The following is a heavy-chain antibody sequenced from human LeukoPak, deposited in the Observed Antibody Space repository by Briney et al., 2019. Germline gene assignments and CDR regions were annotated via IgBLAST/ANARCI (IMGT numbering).Heavy chain of an antibody. CDR1: GFTFSSYS. D-gene: IGHD5-24*01. V-gene: IGHV3-21*01. CDR2: ISSSSSYI. CDR3: ARVEMATITDY. Sequence: GGSLRLSCAASGFTFSSYSMNWVRQAPGKGLEWVSSISSSSSYIYYADSVKGRFTTSRDNAKNSLYLQMNSLRAEDTAVYYCARVEMATITDYWGQGTLVTVSS. J-gene: IGHJ4*02.